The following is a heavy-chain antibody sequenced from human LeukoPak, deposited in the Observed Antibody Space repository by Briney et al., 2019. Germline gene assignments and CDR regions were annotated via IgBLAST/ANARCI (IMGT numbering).Heavy chain of an antibody. V-gene: IGHV3-23*01. CDR2: ISGRTGGL. CDR3: ARDPIDY. J-gene: IGHJ4*02. Sequence: GGSLRLSCAASGFTFNTNAMTWVRQAPGKGLEWVSAISGRTGGLYYADSVKGRFTISRDNSKNSLYLQMNSLRAEDTAVYYCARDPIDYWGQGTLVTVSS. CDR1: GFTFNTNA.